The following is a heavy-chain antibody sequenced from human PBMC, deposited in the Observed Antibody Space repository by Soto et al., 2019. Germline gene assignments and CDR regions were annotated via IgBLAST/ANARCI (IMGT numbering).Heavy chain of an antibody. CDR1: GFTFSSYA. CDR3: AKDDPLLQTDYVGAFDI. D-gene: IGHD4-17*01. Sequence: EVQLLESGGGLVQPGGSLRLSCAASGFTFSSYAMSWVRPAPGKGLEWVSAISGSGGSTYYADSVKGRFTISRDNSKNTLYLQMNSLRAEDTAVYYCAKDDPLLQTDYVGAFDIWGQGTMVTVSS. V-gene: IGHV3-23*01. CDR2: ISGSGGST. J-gene: IGHJ3*02.